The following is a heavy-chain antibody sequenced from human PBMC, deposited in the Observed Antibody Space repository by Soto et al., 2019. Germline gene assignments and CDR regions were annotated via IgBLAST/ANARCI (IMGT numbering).Heavy chain of an antibody. CDR3: ARLSWIPLEYYIDY. V-gene: IGHV4-59*08. D-gene: IGHD5-18*01. Sequence: SETLSLTCTVSGGSISSYYWSWIRQPPGKGLEWIGYIYYSGSTNYNPSLKSRVTISVDTSKNQFSLKLISVTAADTAVYYCARLSWIPLEYYIDYWDQGTLVTVS. CDR1: GGSISSYY. CDR2: IYYSGST. J-gene: IGHJ4*02.